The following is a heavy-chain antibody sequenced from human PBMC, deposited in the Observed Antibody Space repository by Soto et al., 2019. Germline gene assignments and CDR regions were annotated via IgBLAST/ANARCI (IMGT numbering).Heavy chain of an antibody. CDR3: ARDAIENYYYYYGMDV. Sequence: EVQLVESGGGLVQPGGSLRLSCAASGFTVSSNYMSWVRQAPGKGLECVSVIYSGGSTYYADSVKGRFTISRDNSKNTLYLQMNSLRAEDTAVYYCARDAIENYYYYYGMDVWGQGTTVTVSS. CDR1: GFTVSSNY. CDR2: IYSGGST. D-gene: IGHD3-22*01. V-gene: IGHV3-66*01. J-gene: IGHJ6*02.